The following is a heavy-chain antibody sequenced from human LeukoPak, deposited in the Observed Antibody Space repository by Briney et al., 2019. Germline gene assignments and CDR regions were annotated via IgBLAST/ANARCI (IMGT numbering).Heavy chain of an antibody. J-gene: IGHJ5*02. V-gene: IGHV1-8*01. CDR2: MNPNSGNT. CDR1: GYTFTSYD. CDR3: ARGGPGPILYNWFDP. D-gene: IGHD2-15*01. Sequence: ASVKVSCKASGYTFTSYDINWVRQATGQGLEWMGWMNPNSGNTGYAQKFQGRVTMTRNTSTSTAYMELSSLRSEDTAVYYCARGGPGPILYNWFDPWGQGTLVTVSS.